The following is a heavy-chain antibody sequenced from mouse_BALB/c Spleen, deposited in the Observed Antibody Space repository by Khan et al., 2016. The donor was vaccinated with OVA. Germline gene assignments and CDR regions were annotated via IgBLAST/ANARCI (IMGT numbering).Heavy chain of an antibody. CDR1: GFTFSSYS. J-gene: IGHJ3*01. CDR3: AYYLAGSFAY. Sequence: EVELVESGGDLVKPGGSLKLSCAVSGFTFSSYSMSWVRQPSDKRLVWFASTISGGDYTYYPDTVKGRFTISRDNAKNTLYLQMSYLKSEDTAMYSRAYYLAGSFAYWGQGTLVTVSA. V-gene: IGHV5-6*01. D-gene: IGHD1-1*01. CDR2: TISGGDYT.